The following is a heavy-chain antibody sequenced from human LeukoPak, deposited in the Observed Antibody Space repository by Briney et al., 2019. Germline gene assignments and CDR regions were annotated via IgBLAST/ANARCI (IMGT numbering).Heavy chain of an antibody. J-gene: IGHJ4*02. CDR3: ARERPPNDYGDYGGGFDY. D-gene: IGHD4-17*01. V-gene: IGHV3-33*01. CDR1: GFTFGSYG. CDR2: IWFDGTYK. Sequence: GGSLRLSCVASGFTFGSYGMHWVRQAPGKGLEWVAVIWFDGTYKYNEDSVKGRFTISRDNFKDTVYLQMNSLRVEDTAVYYCARERPPNDYGDYGGGFDYWGQGALVTVSS.